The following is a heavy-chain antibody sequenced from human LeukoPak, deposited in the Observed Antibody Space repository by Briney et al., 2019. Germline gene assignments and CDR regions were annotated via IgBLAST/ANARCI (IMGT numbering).Heavy chain of an antibody. V-gene: IGHV4-34*01. CDR2: INHSGST. CDR1: GGSFSGYY. D-gene: IGHD1/OR15-1a*01. CDR3: ATRGGWNMSEIDY. Sequence: SETLSLTCAVYGGSFSGYYWSWIRQPPGKGLEWIGEINHSGSTNYNPSLKSRVTILVDTSKNQFSLKLSSVTAADTAVYYCATRGGWNMSEIDYWGQGTLVTVSS. J-gene: IGHJ4*02.